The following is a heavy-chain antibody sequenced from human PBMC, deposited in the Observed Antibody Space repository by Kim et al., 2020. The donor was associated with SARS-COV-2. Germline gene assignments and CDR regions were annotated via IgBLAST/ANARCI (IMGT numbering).Heavy chain of an antibody. V-gene: IGHV3-33*01. CDR3: AREAPSSSWAVYYFDY. CDR1: GFTFSSYG. Sequence: GGSLRLSCAASGFTFSSYGMHWVRQAPGKGLEWVAVIWNDGSNKYYADSVKGRFTISRDDSKNTLYLQMNSLRAEDTAVYCCAREAPSSSWAVYYFDYWGQGTLVTVSS. D-gene: IGHD6-13*01. J-gene: IGHJ4*02. CDR2: IWNDGSNK.